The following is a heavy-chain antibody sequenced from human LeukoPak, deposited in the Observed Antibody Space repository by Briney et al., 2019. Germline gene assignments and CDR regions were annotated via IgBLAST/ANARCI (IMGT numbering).Heavy chain of an antibody. CDR3: AKDLYYYDFDY. D-gene: IGHD3-22*01. CDR2: ISGSGGST. Sequence: GGSLRLSCAASGFIFSSYAMSWVRQAPGKGLEWVSTISGSGGSTYYADSVKGRFTISRDNSKNTLYLQMNSLRAEDTAVYYCAKDLYYYDFDYWGQGTLVTVSS. CDR1: GFIFSSYA. V-gene: IGHV3-23*01. J-gene: IGHJ4*02.